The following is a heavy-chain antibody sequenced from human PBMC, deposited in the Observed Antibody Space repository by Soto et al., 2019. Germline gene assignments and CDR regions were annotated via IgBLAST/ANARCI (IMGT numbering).Heavy chain of an antibody. CDR3: ARNRITIFGNPYYYFDY. D-gene: IGHD3-3*01. Sequence: SETLSLTCTVSGGSISSYYWSWIRQPPGKGLEWIGYIYYSGSTNYNHSLKSRVTISVDTSKNQFSLKLSSVTAADTAVYYCARNRITIFGNPYYYFDYWGQGTLVTVSS. J-gene: IGHJ4*02. CDR1: GGSISSYY. CDR2: IYYSGST. V-gene: IGHV4-59*01.